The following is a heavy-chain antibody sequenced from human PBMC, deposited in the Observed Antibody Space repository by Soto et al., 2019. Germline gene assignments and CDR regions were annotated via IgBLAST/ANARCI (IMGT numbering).Heavy chain of an antibody. J-gene: IGHJ4*02. Sequence: PSETLSLTCTVSGGSISSSSYYWGWILQPPGKGLEWIGYIYHSGSTYYNPSLKSRVTISVDRSKNQFSLKLSSVTAADTAVYYCARGGGYTFDYWGQGTLVTVSS. D-gene: IGHD3-16*01. V-gene: IGHV4-39*07. CDR2: IYHSGST. CDR1: GGSISSSSYY. CDR3: ARGGGYTFDY.